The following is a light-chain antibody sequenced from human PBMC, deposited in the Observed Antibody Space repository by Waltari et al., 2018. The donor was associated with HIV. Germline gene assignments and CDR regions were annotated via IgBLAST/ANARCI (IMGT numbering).Light chain of an antibody. J-gene: IGKJ2*01. CDR3: QQYKDWPPSP. CDR2: GAS. V-gene: IGKV3-15*01. CDR1: QSVYNN. Sequence: IVVTQSPATMSVSPGERATLSCKTSQSVYNNLAWYQQKPGQAPRLLMSGASTRARDVLTRFTGSGSGTEFTLTINSLQPEDIAVYYCQQYKDWPPSPFGQGTKVEIK.